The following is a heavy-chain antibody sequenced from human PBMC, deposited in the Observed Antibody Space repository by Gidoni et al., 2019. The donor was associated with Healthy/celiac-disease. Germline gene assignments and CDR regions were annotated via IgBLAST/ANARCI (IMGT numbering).Heavy chain of an antibody. CDR3: ARILGSGYYYIDAFDI. D-gene: IGHD3-22*01. J-gene: IGHJ3*02. CDR1: GFSLRNARTG. CDR2: IFSNDEK. Sequence: QVTLKESGPVLVKPTETLTLTCTVSGFSLRNARTGVSWIRKPPGKALEWLAHIFSNDEKSYSTSLKSRLTISKDTSKSQVVLTMTNMDPVDTATYYCARILGSGYYYIDAFDIWGQGTMVTVSS. V-gene: IGHV2-26*01.